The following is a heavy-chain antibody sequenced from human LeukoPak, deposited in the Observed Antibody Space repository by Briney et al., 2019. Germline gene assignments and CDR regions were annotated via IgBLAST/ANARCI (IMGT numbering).Heavy chain of an antibody. CDR2: VNSDGSAT. Sequence: GGSLRLSCAASGFIFTKYWMHWVRQAPGKGLVWFSHVNSDGSATSYADSVKGRFTISRDNAKNTVYLHMNSLRVEDTAVYYCTSFYETNWGQGTLVTVSS. D-gene: IGHD2/OR15-2a*01. CDR1: GFIFTKYW. J-gene: IGHJ4*02. CDR3: TSFYETN. V-gene: IGHV3-74*01.